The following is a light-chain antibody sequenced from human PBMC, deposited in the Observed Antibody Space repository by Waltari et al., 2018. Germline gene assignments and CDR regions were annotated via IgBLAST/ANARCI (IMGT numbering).Light chain of an antibody. CDR2: DGS. Sequence: EIVLTQSPATLSLSPGERATLSCRASQSVGAYLAWYQQKVGQAPRLLVYDGSARATGTPARFTGSGSGTDFTLTISSLEPEDCAGYYCQQRRGPFGGGTKVEIK. CDR1: QSVGAY. J-gene: IGKJ4*01. CDR3: QQRRGP. V-gene: IGKV3-11*01.